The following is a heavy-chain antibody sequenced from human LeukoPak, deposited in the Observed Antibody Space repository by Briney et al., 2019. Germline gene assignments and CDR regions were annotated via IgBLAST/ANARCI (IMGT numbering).Heavy chain of an antibody. V-gene: IGHV3-53*01. CDR2: IFGGGGT. CDR3: ASWPGAWYGEGF. J-gene: IGHJ4*02. Sequence: GGSLRLACAAFGFTVSSNYMSWARQAPGKGLEWVSVIFGGGGTYYGDSVRGRFTISRDNSKNTLYLQMNSLRAEDTAVYYCASWPGAWYGEGFWGQGTLVTVSS. D-gene: IGHD3-10*01. CDR1: GFTVSSNY.